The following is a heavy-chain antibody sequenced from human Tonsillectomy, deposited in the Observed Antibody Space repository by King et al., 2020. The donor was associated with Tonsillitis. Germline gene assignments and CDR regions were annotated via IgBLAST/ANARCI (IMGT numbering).Heavy chain of an antibody. CDR1: GFTFSNYD. D-gene: IGHD3-22*01. CDR3: AKYNVAHYYDTGRGAFDV. V-gene: IGHV3-21*01. CDR2: ISGSSADI. Sequence: VQLLQSGDGLVNPGGSLRLSCTTSGFTFSNYDMNWVRQAPGKGLEWVASISGSSADIYYADSLKGRFTISRDNAKKSLFLQMNYLRAEDTTVYYCAKYNVAHYYDTGRGAFDVWGRGTMVTVSS. J-gene: IGHJ3*01.